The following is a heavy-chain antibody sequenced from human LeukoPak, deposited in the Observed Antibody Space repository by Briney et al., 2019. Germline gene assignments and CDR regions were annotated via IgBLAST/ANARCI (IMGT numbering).Heavy chain of an antibody. D-gene: IGHD1-26*01. Sequence: GGSLRLSCAASGFTFSNARMSWVRQAPGKGLEWVGRIKSKTDGGTTDYGGSVKGRFIISRDDSKNTLYVQMNNLKTEDTAVYYCTTDHRVTYSFDSWGQGTLVSVSS. CDR2: IKSKTDGGTT. J-gene: IGHJ4*02. CDR3: TTDHRVTYSFDS. CDR1: GFTFSNAR. V-gene: IGHV3-15*01.